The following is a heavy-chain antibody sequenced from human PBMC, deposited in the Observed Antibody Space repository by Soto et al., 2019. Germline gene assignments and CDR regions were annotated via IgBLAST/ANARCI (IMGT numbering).Heavy chain of an antibody. CDR1: GFTFSSYA. CDR3: ARARRGAPYYYTMDL. J-gene: IGHJ6*02. D-gene: IGHD3-10*01. CDR2: ISGSGGIT. V-gene: IGHV3-23*01. Sequence: ELQLLESGGGLVQPGGSLRLSCIASGFTFSSYAMTWVRQAPGKGLEWVSDISGSGGITYYADSVKGRFTISRDNSKNTLNLQMNSLRADDTAVHYCARARRGAPYYYTMDLWGQGTTVTVSS.